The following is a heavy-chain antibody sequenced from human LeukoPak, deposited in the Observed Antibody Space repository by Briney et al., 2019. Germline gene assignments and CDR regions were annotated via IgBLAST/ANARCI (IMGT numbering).Heavy chain of an antibody. CDR1: GGSISSCH. D-gene: IGHD6-13*01. CDR2: IHYSGSA. Sequence: PSETLSLTCTVSGGSISSCHWSWIRQSPGKGLEWIGYIHYSGSANYNPSLKSRVTMSVDTSKNQFSLKLRSVTPEDTAVYYCARNLIPEQLVLNFWGQGTLVTVSS. V-gene: IGHV4-59*01. J-gene: IGHJ4*02. CDR3: ARNLIPEQLVLNF.